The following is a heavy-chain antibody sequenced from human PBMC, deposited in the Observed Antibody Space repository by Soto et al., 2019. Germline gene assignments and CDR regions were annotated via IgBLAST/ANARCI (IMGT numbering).Heavy chain of an antibody. CDR2: IIPYYNTL. J-gene: IGHJ4*02. V-gene: IGHV1-69*01. CDR1: EGTFNSYA. Sequence: QAQVVQSGAEVRKPGSSVKLSCKASEGTFNSYAIAWVRQAPGQGLEWMGGIIPYYNTLNYAQKFQDRVTSTADDSTNTVYMELSSLRSDATAVYFCASGASRWYPYFFDSWAQGTLVTVSS. D-gene: IGHD6-13*01. CDR3: ASGASRWYPYFFDS.